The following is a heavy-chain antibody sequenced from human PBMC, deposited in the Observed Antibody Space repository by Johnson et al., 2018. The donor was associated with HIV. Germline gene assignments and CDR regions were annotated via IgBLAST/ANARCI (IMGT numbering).Heavy chain of an antibody. Sequence: VQLVESGGGVVQPGRSLRLSCAASGFTFSSSAMHWVRQAPGKGLEWVANIKQDGSEKYYVDSVKGRFTISRDNAKNSLYLQMNSLRAEDTAVYYCAREWLYGFDIWGQGTMVTVSS. D-gene: IGHD5-24*01. CDR3: AREWLYGFDI. CDR1: GFTFSSSA. CDR2: IKQDGSEK. J-gene: IGHJ3*02. V-gene: IGHV3-7*03.